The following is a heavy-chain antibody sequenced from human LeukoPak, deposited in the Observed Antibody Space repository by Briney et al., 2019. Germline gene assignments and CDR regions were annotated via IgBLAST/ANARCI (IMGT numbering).Heavy chain of an antibody. D-gene: IGHD3-3*01. CDR1: GFNFSSYE. V-gene: IGHV3-48*03. CDR2: ISSSGSTI. J-gene: IGHJ3*02. CDR3: AKLQGDVLRFLEWSSDAFDI. Sequence: GGSLRLSCAASGFNFSSYEMNWVRQAPRKGVEGVSYISSSGSTIYYADSVKGRFTISRDNAKNSLYLQMNSLRAEDTAVYYFAKLQGDVLRFLEWSSDAFDIWGQGTMVTVSS.